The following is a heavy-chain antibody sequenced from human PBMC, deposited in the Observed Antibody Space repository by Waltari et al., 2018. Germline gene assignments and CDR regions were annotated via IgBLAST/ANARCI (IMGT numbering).Heavy chain of an antibody. V-gene: IGHV3-66*01. CDR2: IYEGVRT. CDR1: GFTVRSDY. D-gene: IGHD6-19*01. Sequence: EVQLVESGGGLVRPGGSLTLSCAASGFTVRSDYMSWVRQTPGKGLEWVSTIYEGVRTKYADPAKGRFTISRDNSRNTLFLQMSYLRGEDTAVYYCARTVAGTQYFLHWGQGTLVTVSS. J-gene: IGHJ1*01. CDR3: ARTVAGTQYFLH.